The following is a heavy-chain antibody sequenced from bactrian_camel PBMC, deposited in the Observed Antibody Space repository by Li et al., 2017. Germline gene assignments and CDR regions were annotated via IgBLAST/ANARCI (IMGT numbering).Heavy chain of an antibody. J-gene: IGHJ4*01. CDR3: ARSRFVFRGCDLSTSGYYY. CDR1: RYTVSSTR. V-gene: IGHV3S55*01. Sequence: HVQLVESGGGSVQAGGSLRLSCTASRYTVSSTRMGWFRQAPGKEREGVACIGRDGITMCSDSVKGRFTISKDNAMNTLYLQMDSLKPEDSAMYYCARSRFVFRGCDLSTSGYYYGGQGTQVTVS. CDR2: IGRDGIT. D-gene: IGHD5*01.